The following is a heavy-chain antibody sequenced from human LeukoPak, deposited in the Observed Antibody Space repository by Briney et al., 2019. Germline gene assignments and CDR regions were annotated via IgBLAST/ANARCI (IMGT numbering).Heavy chain of an antibody. D-gene: IGHD3-22*01. CDR1: SGSISNYY. V-gene: IGHV4-59*01. CDR3: AAHYDSSGYYHYSDS. Sequence: PSETLSLTCTVSSGSISNYYWTWNRQPPGKGLGWIGYVYYSGITNYNPSLKSRVTISVDTSKNQFSLKLSSVTAADTAVYYCAAHYDSSGYYHYSDSWGQGTLVTVSS. J-gene: IGHJ4*02. CDR2: VYYSGIT.